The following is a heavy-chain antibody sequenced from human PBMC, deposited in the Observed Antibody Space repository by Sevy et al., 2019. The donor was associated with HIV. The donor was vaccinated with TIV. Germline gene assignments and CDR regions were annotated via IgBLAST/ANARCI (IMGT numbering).Heavy chain of an antibody. CDR2: ISSAGSNK. D-gene: IGHD6-19*01. J-gene: IGHJ4*02. CDR1: GLTFSSHA. Sequence: GGSLRLSCAASGLTFSSHAMHWVRQAPGKGLEWVAVISSAGSNKYYADSVMGRFTISRDNPKNTLYLQMNSLRPEDTAVYYCTRDAGYSIAWSPSDYWGQGTLVTVSS. V-gene: IGHV3-30-3*01. CDR3: TRDAGYSIAWSPSDY.